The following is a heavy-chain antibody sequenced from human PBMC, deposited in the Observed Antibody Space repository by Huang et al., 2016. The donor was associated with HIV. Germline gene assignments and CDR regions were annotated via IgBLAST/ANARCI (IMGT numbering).Heavy chain of an antibody. CDR1: GYTFSGYS. J-gene: IGHJ4*02. Sequence: QVQLVQSASELKKPGASVKVSCKASGYTFSGYSINWVRQAPGQGLEWMGWITTHTGNPNYAQAFTGRFVFSLDTSVRTAFLQISSLRTDDTAVYYCARDDFAGYYSDGTGYGSFDSWGQGTLVTVSS. V-gene: IGHV7-4-1*02. D-gene: IGHD3-22*01. CDR2: ITTHTGNP. CDR3: ARDDFAGYYSDGTGYGSFDS.